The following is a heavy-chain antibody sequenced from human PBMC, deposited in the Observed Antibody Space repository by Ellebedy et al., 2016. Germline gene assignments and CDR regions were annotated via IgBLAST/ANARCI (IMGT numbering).Heavy chain of an antibody. D-gene: IGHD1-1*01. J-gene: IGHJ4*02. CDR1: GASIKNDY. CDR3: ATYTMGRLDY. Sequence: SETLSLTCSVSGASIKNDYWSWIRQSPGKGLEWIGYIYYSGTTNYSPSLRSRVTISVDTSKNQFSLKLSSVTAADTAVYYCATYTMGRLDYWGQGTLVTVSS. V-gene: IGHV4-59*08. CDR2: IYYSGTT.